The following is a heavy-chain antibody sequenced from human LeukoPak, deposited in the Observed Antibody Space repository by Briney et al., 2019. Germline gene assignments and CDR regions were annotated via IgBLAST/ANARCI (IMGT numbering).Heavy chain of an antibody. CDR3: ARERDEALHPTWFDP. V-gene: IGHV4-61*02. CDR2: IYTSGST. Sequence: SQTLSLTCTVSGGSISSGSYYWSWIRQPAGKGLEWIGRIYTSGSTNYNPSLKSRVTISVDTSKNQFSLKLSSVTAADTAVYYCARERDEALHPTWFDPWGQGTLVTVSS. CDR1: GGSISSGSYY. J-gene: IGHJ5*02.